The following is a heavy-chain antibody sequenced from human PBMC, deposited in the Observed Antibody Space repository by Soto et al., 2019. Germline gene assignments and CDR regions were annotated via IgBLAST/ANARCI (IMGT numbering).Heavy chain of an antibody. V-gene: IGHV3-30*03. J-gene: IGHJ5*01. CDR2: ISNDGRVQ. Sequence: GGSLRLSCTSSTISINVHGIQWVRHAPAKGLEWLAFISNDGRVQYYADSVKGRFTISRDYSKNTVDLQMNSLRNEETAVYYCARDIWSGDYKWLDSWAPGTMVTVSS. CDR1: TISINVHG. CDR3: ARDIWSGDYKWLDS. D-gene: IGHD3-3*01.